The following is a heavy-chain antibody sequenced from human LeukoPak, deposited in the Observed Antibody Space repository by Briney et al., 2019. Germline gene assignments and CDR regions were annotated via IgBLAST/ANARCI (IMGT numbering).Heavy chain of an antibody. Sequence: ASVKVSCKASGGTFISYAISWVRQAPGQGLEWMGRIIPILGIANYAQKFQGRVTITADKSTSTAYMELSSLRSEDTAVYYCARVNSYGSWDYWGQGTLVTVSS. V-gene: IGHV1-69*04. J-gene: IGHJ4*02. CDR1: GGTFISYA. D-gene: IGHD5-18*01. CDR2: IIPILGIA. CDR3: ARVNSYGSWDY.